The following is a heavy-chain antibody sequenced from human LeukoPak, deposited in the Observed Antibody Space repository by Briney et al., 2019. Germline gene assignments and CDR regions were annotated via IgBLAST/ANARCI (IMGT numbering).Heavy chain of an antibody. D-gene: IGHD2-2*01. CDR2: INHSGST. CDR1: GWSFSGYY. V-gene: IGHV4-34*01. Sequence: SETLSVTCAVYGWSFSGYYWSWIRQPPGKGLEWMGEINHSGSTNYNPSLKSRVTISVDTSKNQFSLKLSSVTAADTAVYYCARGRRRIVVAPAAISPGWFDPWGQGTPVTVSS. J-gene: IGHJ5*02. CDR3: ARGRRRIVVAPAAISPGWFDP.